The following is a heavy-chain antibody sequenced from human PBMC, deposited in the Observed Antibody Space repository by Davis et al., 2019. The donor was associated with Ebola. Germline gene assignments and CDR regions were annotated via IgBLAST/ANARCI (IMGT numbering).Heavy chain of an antibody. Sequence: GESLKISCAASGFTFSSYSMNWVRQAPGKGLEWVSSISSSSSYIYYADSVKGRFTISRDISENTLYLQMNSLKTEDTAVYYCVREDRWAYHYWGQGTLVTVSS. CDR2: ISSSSSYI. V-gene: IGHV3-21*04. J-gene: IGHJ4*02. CDR1: GFTFSSYS. CDR3: VREDRWAYHY. D-gene: IGHD6-13*01.